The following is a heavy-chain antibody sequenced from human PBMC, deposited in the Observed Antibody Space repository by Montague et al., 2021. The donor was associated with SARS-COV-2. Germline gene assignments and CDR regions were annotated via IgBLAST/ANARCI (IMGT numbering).Heavy chain of an antibody. CDR2: INHRGSS. V-gene: IGHV4-34*01. D-gene: IGHD3-9*01. J-gene: IGHJ3*01. Sequence: SETLSLTCAVYGGSFSDYYWTWIRQPPGKGLEWIGEINHRGSSNYNPSLKSRVTISVDTSKSQFSLKLTSVTAADTAQYYCARAQVTIFAVLLMPPAAGAIDFWGQGTAVTVSS. CDR3: ARAQVTIFAVLLMPPAAGAIDF. CDR1: GGSFSDYY.